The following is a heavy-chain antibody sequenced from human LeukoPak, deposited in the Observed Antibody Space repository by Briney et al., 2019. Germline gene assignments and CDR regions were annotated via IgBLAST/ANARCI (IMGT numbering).Heavy chain of an antibody. CDR2: IYPGDSDT. D-gene: IGHD3-10*01. V-gene: IGHV5-51*01. CDR3: ATLVGYGSFFDY. Sequence: GESLKISCKGSGYRFTSYWIGWVRHVPGKGLEYMGIIYPGDSDTRYSPSFQGQVTISADKSSSTAYLQWSSLNASDTAMYYCATLVGYGSFFDYWGQGTLVTVSS. CDR1: GYRFTSYW. J-gene: IGHJ4*02.